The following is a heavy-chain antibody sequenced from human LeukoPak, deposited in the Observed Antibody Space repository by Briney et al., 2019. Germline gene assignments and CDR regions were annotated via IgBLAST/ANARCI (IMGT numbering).Heavy chain of an antibody. CDR3: ARGRRGTEAMVRGVLDN. D-gene: IGHD3-10*01. V-gene: IGHV1-8*03. Sequence: ASVKVSCKASGYTFTGYYMHWVRQATGQGLEWMGWMNPNSGNTGYAQKFQGRVTITRNTSIRTAYMELSSLRSEDTAVYYCARGRRGTEAMVRGVLDNWGQGTLVTVSS. CDR1: GYTFTGYY. CDR2: MNPNSGNT. J-gene: IGHJ4*01.